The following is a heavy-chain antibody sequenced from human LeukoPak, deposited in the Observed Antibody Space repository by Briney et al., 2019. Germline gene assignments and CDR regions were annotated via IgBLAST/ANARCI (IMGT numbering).Heavy chain of an antibody. CDR2: ISGSGGST. CDR3: AKDPGEWLLYFDY. J-gene: IGHJ4*02. CDR1: GFTFSSYA. D-gene: IGHD3-3*01. Sequence: GGSLRLSCAAPGFTFSSYAMSWVRQAPGKGLEWVSAISGSGGSTYYADSVKGRFTISRDNSKNTLYLQMNSLRAEDTAVYYCAKDPGEWLLYFDYWGQGTLVTVSS. V-gene: IGHV3-23*01.